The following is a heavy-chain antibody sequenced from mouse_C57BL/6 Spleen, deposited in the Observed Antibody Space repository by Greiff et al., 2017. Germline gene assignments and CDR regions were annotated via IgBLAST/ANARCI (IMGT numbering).Heavy chain of an antibody. D-gene: IGHD2-5*01. V-gene: IGHV1-52*01. CDR1: GYTFTSYW. Sequence: VQLQQPGAELVRPGSSVKLSCKASGYTFTSYWMHWVKQRPIQGLEWIGNIDPYDSETHYNQKFKDKATLTVDKSSSTAYMQLSSLTSEDSAVYYCARPSNYDLFAYWGQGTLVTVSA. CDR2: IDPYDSET. J-gene: IGHJ3*01. CDR3: ARPSNYDLFAY.